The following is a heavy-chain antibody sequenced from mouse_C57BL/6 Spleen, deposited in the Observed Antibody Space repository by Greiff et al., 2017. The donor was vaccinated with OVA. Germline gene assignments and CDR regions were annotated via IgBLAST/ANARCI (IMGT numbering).Heavy chain of an antibody. Sequence: QVQLKQPGAELVRPGSSVKLSCKASGYTFTSYWMHWVKQRPIQGLEWIGNIDPSDSETHYNQKFKDKATLTVDKSSSTAYMQLSSLTSEDSAVYYCARRGAQADAMDYWGQGTSVTVSS. CDR1: GYTFTSYW. J-gene: IGHJ4*01. CDR2: IDPSDSET. D-gene: IGHD3-2*02. CDR3: ARRGAQADAMDY. V-gene: IGHV1-52*01.